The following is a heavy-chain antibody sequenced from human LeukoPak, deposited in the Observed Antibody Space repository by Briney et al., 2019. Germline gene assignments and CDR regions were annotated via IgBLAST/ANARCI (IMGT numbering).Heavy chain of an antibody. CDR2: INPNSGGT. D-gene: IGHD6-6*01. CDR3: AREYSSSPINWFDP. J-gene: IGHJ5*02. Sequence: ASVKVSCKASGYTFTGYYMHWVRQAPGQGLEWMGWINPNSGGTNYAQKFQGRVTMTRDTSISTAYMELSRPRSDDTAVYYCAREYSSSPINWFDPWGQGTLVTVSS. V-gene: IGHV1-2*02. CDR1: GYTFTGYY.